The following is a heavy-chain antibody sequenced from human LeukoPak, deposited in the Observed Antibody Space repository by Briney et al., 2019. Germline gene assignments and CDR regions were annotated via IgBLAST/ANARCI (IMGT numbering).Heavy chain of an antibody. Sequence: GSSVKISCKASRNTFISYYIHWARQAPGQGVEGMGIINAITGSTAYAQQLQGRVAMTRDTSTITVYMELSSLRFEDTAVYYRASNNEYYSDSSGYYSSHAFDIWGKGTMVTVSS. CDR1: RNTFISYY. D-gene: IGHD3-22*01. CDR3: ASNNEYYSDSSGYYSSHAFDI. V-gene: IGHV1-46*04. J-gene: IGHJ3*02. CDR2: INAITGST.